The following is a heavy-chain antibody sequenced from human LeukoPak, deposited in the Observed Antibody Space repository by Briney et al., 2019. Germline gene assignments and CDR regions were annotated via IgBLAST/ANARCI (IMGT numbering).Heavy chain of an antibody. CDR2: ISSSSSYI. CDR3: ARAKGHRDYVYFDY. Sequence: GGSLRFSCAASGFTFSSYSMNWVRQAPGKGLEWVSSISSSSSYIYYADSVKGRFTISRDNAKNSLYLQMNSLRAEDTAVYYCARAKGHRDYVYFDYWGQGTLVTVSS. D-gene: IGHD4-17*01. CDR1: GFTFSSYS. J-gene: IGHJ4*02. V-gene: IGHV3-21*01.